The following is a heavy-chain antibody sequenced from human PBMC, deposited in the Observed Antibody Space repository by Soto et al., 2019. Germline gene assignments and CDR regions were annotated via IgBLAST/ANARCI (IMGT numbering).Heavy chain of an antibody. CDR2: LHYGVNT. J-gene: IGHJ6*02. CDR1: GGCIRSRSYS. Sequence: SENLYLTCIVSGGCIRSRSYSWVWLGLRPAKGLEWFGPLHYGVNTYYNPSLESRVTISVDTPKNQFSLELSSVTAADTAVYSCARHPGYCSGSSCYGYYTMDVWGQGTTVTVSS. V-gene: IGHV4-39*01. D-gene: IGHD2-2*01. CDR3: ARHPGYCSGSSCYGYYTMDV.